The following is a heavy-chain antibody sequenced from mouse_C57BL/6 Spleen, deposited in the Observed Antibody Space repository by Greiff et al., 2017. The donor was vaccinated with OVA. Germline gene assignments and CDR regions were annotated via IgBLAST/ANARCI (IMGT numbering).Heavy chain of an antibody. CDR2: IDPSDSYT. V-gene: IGHV1-69*01. Sequence: QVQLQQPGAELVMPGASVKLSCKASGYTFTSYWMHWVKQRPGQGLEWIGEIDPSDSYTNYNQKFKGKSTLTVDKSSSTAYMQLSSLTSEDSAVYYCARSGDYDFDYWGKGTTLTVAS. D-gene: IGHD2-4*01. J-gene: IGHJ2*01. CDR3: ARSGDYDFDY. CDR1: GYTFTSYW.